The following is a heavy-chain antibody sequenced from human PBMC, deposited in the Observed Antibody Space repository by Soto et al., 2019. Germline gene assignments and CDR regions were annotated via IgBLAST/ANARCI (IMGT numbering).Heavy chain of an antibody. CDR3: ATAPKLHDAFDI. J-gene: IGHJ3*02. CDR2: FDPEDGET. Sequence: ASVKVSCKVSGYTLTELSMHWVRQAPGKGLEWMGGFDPEDGETIYAQKFQGRVTMTEDTSTDTAYMELSSLRSEDTAVYYCATAPKLHDAFDIWGQGTMVTVSS. V-gene: IGHV1-24*01. CDR1: GYTLTELS. D-gene: IGHD1-7*01.